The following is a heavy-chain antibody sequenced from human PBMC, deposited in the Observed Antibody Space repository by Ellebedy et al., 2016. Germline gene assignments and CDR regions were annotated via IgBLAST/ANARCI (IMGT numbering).Heavy chain of an antibody. CDR3: AMPRGGDAAGFDY. Sequence: GGSLRLSCAASGFTFSSYAMSWVRQAPGKGLEWVSVISGSGGSTYYADSVKGRFTISRDNSKNTLYLQMNSLRAEDTAVYYCAMPRGGDAAGFDYWGQGTLVTVSS. CDR1: GFTFSSYA. V-gene: IGHV3-23*01. D-gene: IGHD3-16*01. J-gene: IGHJ4*02. CDR2: ISGSGGST.